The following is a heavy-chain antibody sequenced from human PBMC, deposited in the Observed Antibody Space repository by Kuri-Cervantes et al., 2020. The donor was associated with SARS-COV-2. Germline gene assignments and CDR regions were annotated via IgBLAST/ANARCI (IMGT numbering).Heavy chain of an antibody. CDR1: GGSFSGYY. CDR2: INHSRST. V-gene: IGHV4-34*01. D-gene: IGHD3-10*01. CDR3: ARTNRGRYYYYYGMDV. Sequence: SETLSLTCAVYGGSFSGYYWSWIRQPPGKGLEWIGEINHSRSTNYNPSLKSRVTISVDTSKNQFSLKLSSVTAADTAVYSCARTNRGRYYYYYGMDVWGQGTTVTVSS. J-gene: IGHJ6*02.